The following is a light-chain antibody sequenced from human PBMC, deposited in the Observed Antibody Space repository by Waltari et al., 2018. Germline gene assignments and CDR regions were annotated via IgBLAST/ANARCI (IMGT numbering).Light chain of an antibody. CDR1: QSIRSW. CDR3: QQYNSYSGGT. V-gene: IGKV1-5*01. Sequence: DIQMTQSPSTLSASGGDRVTITCRARQSIRSWLAWYQQKPGKAPKLLIYDASSLESGVPSRFSGSGSGTEFTLTISSLQPDDFATYYCQQYNSYSGGTFGQGTKVEIK. CDR2: DAS. J-gene: IGKJ1*01.